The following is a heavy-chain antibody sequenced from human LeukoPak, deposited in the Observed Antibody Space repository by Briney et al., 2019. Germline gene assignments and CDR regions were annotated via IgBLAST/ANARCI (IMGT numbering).Heavy chain of an antibody. CDR1: AFTFRNYG. Sequence: GGSLRPSCAASAFTFRNYGMSWVRQAPGKGLEWVSAISGSGGSTYYADSVQGRFTISRDNSKNTLYLQMNSLRAEDSAVYYCAKGRGDGILPLDYWGQGTLVTVSS. D-gene: IGHD5-18*01. J-gene: IGHJ4*02. CDR2: ISGSGGST. CDR3: AKGRGDGILPLDY. V-gene: IGHV3-23*01.